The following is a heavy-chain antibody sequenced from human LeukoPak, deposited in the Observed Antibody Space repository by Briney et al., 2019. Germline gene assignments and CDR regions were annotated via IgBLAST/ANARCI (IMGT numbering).Heavy chain of an antibody. CDR1: GFTFSSYT. CDR2: ISSSSSYI. CDR3: ARDQSGYSGYGVIDC. D-gene: IGHD5-12*01. J-gene: IGHJ4*02. Sequence: GGSLRLSCAASGFTFSSYTMSWVRQAPGKGLEWVSSISSSSSYIYYADSVKGRFTISRDNAKNSLYLQMNSLRAEDTAVHYCARDQSGYSGYGVIDCWGQGTLVTVSS. V-gene: IGHV3-21*01.